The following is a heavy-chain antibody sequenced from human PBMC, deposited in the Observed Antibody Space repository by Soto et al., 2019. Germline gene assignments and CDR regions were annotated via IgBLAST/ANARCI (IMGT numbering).Heavy chain of an antibody. CDR2: IYYSGST. D-gene: IGHD3-3*01. CDR3: AIDSGPANYDFSSGYYLDYYGMDV. Sequence: SETLSLTCTVSGGSISSYYWSWIRQPPGKGLEWIGYIYYSGSTNYNPSLKSRVTISVDTSKNQFSLKLSSVTAADTAVYYCAIDSGPANYDFSSGYYLDYYGMDVWGKGTTVT. V-gene: IGHV4-59*01. CDR1: GGSISSYY. J-gene: IGHJ6*04.